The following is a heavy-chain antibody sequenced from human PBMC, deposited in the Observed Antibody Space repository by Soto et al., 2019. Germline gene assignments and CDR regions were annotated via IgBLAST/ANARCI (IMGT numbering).Heavy chain of an antibody. CDR3: TRDGTEDFWSGYYFGY. J-gene: IGHJ4*02. Sequence: GGSLRLSCTASGFTVGDYAMSWVRQAPGKGLEWVGFIRSKAYGGTTEYAASVKGRFTISRDDSKSIAYLQMNSLKTEDTAVYYCTRDGTEDFWSGYYFGYRGPGTLVPVPS. D-gene: IGHD3-3*01. V-gene: IGHV3-49*04. CDR1: GFTVGDYA. CDR2: IRSKAYGGTT.